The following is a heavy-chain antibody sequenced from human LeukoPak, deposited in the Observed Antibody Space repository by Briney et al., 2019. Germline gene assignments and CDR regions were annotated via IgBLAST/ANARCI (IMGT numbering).Heavy chain of an antibody. J-gene: IGHJ3*02. Sequence: PGGSLRLSCADSGFTFSSHWMHWVRQAPGKGLEWVSYISSSSSTIYYADSVKGRFTISRDNAKNSLYLQMNSLRAEDTAVYYCARGSPYYGGYRRSAFDIWGQGTMVTVSS. CDR1: GFTFSSHW. V-gene: IGHV3-48*04. D-gene: IGHD4-17*01. CDR2: ISSSSSTI. CDR3: ARGSPYYGGYRRSAFDI.